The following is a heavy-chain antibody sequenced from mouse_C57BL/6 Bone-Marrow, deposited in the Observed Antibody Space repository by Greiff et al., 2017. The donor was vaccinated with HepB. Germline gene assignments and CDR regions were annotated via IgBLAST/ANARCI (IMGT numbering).Heavy chain of an antibody. J-gene: IGHJ1*03. CDR2: INPGSGGT. Sequence: VQRVESGAELVRPGTSVKVSCKASGYAFTNYLIEWVKQRPGQGLEWIGVINPGSGGTNYNEKFKGKATLTADKSSSTAYMQLSSLTSEDSAVYFCATDYGSRDFDVWGTGTTVTVSS. CDR3: ATDYGSRDFDV. D-gene: IGHD1-1*01. V-gene: IGHV1-54*01. CDR1: GYAFTNYL.